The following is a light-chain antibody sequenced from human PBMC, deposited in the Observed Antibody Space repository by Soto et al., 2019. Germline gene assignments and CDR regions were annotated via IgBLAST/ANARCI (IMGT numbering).Light chain of an antibody. CDR2: GAS. V-gene: IGKV3-15*01. CDR1: QCVSSN. CDR3: QQYNNWWT. Sequence: IVMTQSPATLSVSPGERATVSCRASQCVSSNLAWYQQKPGQAPRLLIYGASMRATGIPARFSGSGSGTEFTLTISSLQSEDFAVYYCQQYNNWWTFGQGTKVEIK. J-gene: IGKJ1*01.